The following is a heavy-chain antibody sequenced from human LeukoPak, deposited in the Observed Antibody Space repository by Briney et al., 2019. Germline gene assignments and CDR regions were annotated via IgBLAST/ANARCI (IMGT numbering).Heavy chain of an antibody. J-gene: IGHJ6*03. D-gene: IGHD6-19*01. CDR1: GFTFSNAW. CDR2: IKSKTDGGTT. Sequence: GGCPRLSCAASGFTFSNAWMSWVRQAPGKGLEWVCHIKSKTDGGTTDYAAPVKGRFTISRDDSKNTLYLQMNSRKTEDTAVYYCTTERIENLGWYYNYYYMDVWGKGTTVTVSS. V-gene: IGHV3-15*01. CDR3: TTERIENLGWYYNYYYMDV.